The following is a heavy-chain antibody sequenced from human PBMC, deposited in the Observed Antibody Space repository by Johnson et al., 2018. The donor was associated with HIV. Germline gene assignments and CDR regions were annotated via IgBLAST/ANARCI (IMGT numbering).Heavy chain of an antibody. Sequence: VQLVESGGGLVQPGRSLRLSCAASGFTFDDYAMHWVRQPPGKGLEWVSGISWNSVTIGYVDSLKGRFTISRDNAKNSLYLQMNSLRAEDTAVYYCARARSGAFDFWGQGTVVTVSS. CDR3: ARARSGAFDF. CDR1: GFTFDDYA. V-gene: IGHV3-9*01. CDR2: ISWNSVTI. J-gene: IGHJ3*01.